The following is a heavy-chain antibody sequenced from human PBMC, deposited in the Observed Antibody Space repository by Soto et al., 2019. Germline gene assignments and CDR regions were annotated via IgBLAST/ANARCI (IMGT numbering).Heavy chain of an antibody. CDR1: GGSISSGGYY. Sequence: SETLSLTCTVSGGSISSGGYYWTWIRQHPGKGLEWIGNIYYSGTTSGTTYYNPSLKSRVTILVDTSKNQFSLKLASVTAADTAVYYCARGRYSQGGDFDYWGQGTLVTVSS. J-gene: IGHJ4*02. V-gene: IGHV4-31*03. CDR2: IYYSGTTSGTT. D-gene: IGHD5-18*01. CDR3: ARGRYSQGGDFDY.